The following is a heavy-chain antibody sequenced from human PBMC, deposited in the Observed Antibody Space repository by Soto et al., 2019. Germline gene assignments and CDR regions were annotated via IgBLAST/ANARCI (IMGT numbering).Heavy chain of an antibody. CDR1: GFTFSSYG. CDR3: AKVLHSSGWYRGIDY. V-gene: IGHV3-30*18. Sequence: GGSLRLSCAASGFTFSSYGMHWVRQAPGKGLEWVAVISYDGSNKYYADSVKGRFTISRDNSKNTLYLQMNSLRAEDTAVYYCAKVLHSSGWYRGIDYWGQGTLVTAPQ. J-gene: IGHJ4*02. CDR2: ISYDGSNK. D-gene: IGHD6-19*01.